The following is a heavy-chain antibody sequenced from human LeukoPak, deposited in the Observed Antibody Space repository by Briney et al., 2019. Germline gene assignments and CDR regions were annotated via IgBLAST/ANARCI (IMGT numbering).Heavy chain of an antibody. Sequence: GGSLRLSCAASGFSFSGYSMSWVRQAPGKGLEWVSAIKSGGGTYYADSVKGRFTISRDNSKNTVYLEMNSLRGEDTAIYYCVDRYDKSGYDFDYWGQGTLVTVSS. J-gene: IGHJ4*02. CDR2: IKSGGGT. CDR3: VDRYDKSGYDFDY. V-gene: IGHV3-23*01. CDR1: GFSFSGYS. D-gene: IGHD3-22*01.